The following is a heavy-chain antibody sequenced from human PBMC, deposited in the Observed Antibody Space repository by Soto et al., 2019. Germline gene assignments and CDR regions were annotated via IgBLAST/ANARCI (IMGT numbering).Heavy chain of an antibody. CDR1: GGTFSTLG. CDR2: IIPCFGTA. D-gene: IGHD3-16*01. V-gene: IGHV1-69*13. CDR3: ARSAPMDAGDKYYYDF. Sequence: ASGKGSCKASGGTFSTLGSSWLRQAPGQGLEWMGGIIPCFGTAKYSQKFEDRISITADESTNTVYMDLRSLTSEDTAIYYCARSAPMDAGDKYYYDFWGQGALVTVSS. J-gene: IGHJ4*02.